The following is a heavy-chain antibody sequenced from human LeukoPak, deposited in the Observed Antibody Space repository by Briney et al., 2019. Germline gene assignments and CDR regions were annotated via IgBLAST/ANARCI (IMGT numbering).Heavy chain of an antibody. CDR2: IYYSGST. D-gene: IGHD4/OR15-4a*01. CDR1: GGSISSNS. J-gene: IGHJ4*02. V-gene: IGHV4-59*01. Sequence: SETLSLTCTVSGGSISSNSWNWIRQPPGKGLEWIGYIYYSGSTNYNPSLKSRVTISVDTSKSQFSLKLSSVTAADTAVYYCARDKYGATDYFDYWGQGTLVIVSS. CDR3: ARDKYGATDYFDY.